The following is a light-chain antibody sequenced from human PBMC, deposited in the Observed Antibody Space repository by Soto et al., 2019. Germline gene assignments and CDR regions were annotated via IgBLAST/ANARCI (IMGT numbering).Light chain of an antibody. CDR1: QSVSSY. J-gene: IGKJ5*01. Sequence: IVLTQSPATLSLSPGERATISCRASQSVSSYLAWYQQKPGQAPRLLIYDASNRATGIPARFSGSGSGTDFTLTISSLEPEDFADYYCQQRYNWMITFGQGTRLEIK. CDR3: QQRYNWMIT. CDR2: DAS. V-gene: IGKV3-11*01.